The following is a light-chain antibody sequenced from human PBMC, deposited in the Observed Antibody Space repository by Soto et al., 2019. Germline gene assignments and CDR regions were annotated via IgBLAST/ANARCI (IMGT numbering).Light chain of an antibody. CDR2: GAS. V-gene: IGKV3-20*01. Sequence: EIVLTQYPGTLSLSPGERATLSCRASQSVSSSYSVRYPQKPSQAPTLRIYGASTMATGIPDRFSGSGSGRDFTLHISRLEPEDVAVYYCQQYGNSPWTFGQGTKVEI. CDR1: QSVSSSY. CDR3: QQYGNSPWT. J-gene: IGKJ1*01.